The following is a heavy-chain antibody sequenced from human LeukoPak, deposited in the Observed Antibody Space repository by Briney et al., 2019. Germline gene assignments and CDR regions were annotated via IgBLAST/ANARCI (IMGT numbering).Heavy chain of an antibody. CDR3: ARHDILTGPDGPIFDY. CDR2: IYTSGST. Sequence: PSETLSLTCTVSGGSISGGSYFWSWIRQPAGKGLEWIGRIYTSGSTNYNPSLKSRVTISVGTSKNQFSLKLSSVTAADTAVYYCARHDILTGPDGPIFDYWGQGTLVTVSS. J-gene: IGHJ4*02. CDR1: GGSISGGSYF. V-gene: IGHV4-61*02. D-gene: IGHD3-9*01.